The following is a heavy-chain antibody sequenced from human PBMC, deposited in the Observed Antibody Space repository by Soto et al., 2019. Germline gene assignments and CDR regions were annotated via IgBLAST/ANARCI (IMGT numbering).Heavy chain of an antibody. Sequence: VQLQESGPGLVKPSQTLSLACAISGDSVSSNSAAWNWIRLSPSRGLEWLARTYYRSRWYNDYAVSVRSRITVNPDTSKNQFSLQLTSVTPEDTAVYYCAGTTSHQWYYMDVWGKGTTVTVSS. CDR1: GDSVSSNSAA. CDR3: AGTTSHQWYYMDV. CDR2: TYYRSRWYN. J-gene: IGHJ6*03. D-gene: IGHD1-7*01. V-gene: IGHV6-1*01.